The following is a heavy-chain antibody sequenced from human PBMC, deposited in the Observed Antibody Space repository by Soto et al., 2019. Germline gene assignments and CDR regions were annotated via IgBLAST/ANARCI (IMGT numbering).Heavy chain of an antibody. D-gene: IGHD6-13*01. J-gene: IGHJ3*02. CDR2: IKQDGSEK. V-gene: IGHV3-7*01. CDR3: ARDGGDSSSWYFAFDI. CDR1: GFTVSSNY. Sequence: GGSLRLSCADSGFTVSSNYMSWVRQPPGKGLEWVANIKQDGSEKYYVDSVKGRFTISRDNAKNSLYLQMNSLRAEDTAVYYCARDGGDSSSWYFAFDIWGQGTMVTVSS.